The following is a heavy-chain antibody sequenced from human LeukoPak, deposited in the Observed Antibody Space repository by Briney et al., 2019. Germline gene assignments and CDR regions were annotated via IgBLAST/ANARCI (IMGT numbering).Heavy chain of an antibody. J-gene: IGHJ4*02. CDR1: GFTFSSYS. CDR2: ISGNSVHT. Sequence: PGGSLRLSCAASGFTFSSYSMKWVRQAPGKGLQWVSYISGNSVHTAYADSVKGRFTISRDNAKNSVYLQMNSLRAEDTAVYYCATKTDDYFDYWGQGILVTVSS. V-gene: IGHV3-21*04. CDR3: ATKTDDYFDY.